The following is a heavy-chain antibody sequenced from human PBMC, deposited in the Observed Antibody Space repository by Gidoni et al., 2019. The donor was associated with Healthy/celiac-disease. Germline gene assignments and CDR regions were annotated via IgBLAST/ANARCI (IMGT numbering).Heavy chain of an antibody. J-gene: IGHJ3*02. CDR2: IYHSGST. CDR3: ARTMIVVVAPFDI. CDR1: GYSISSGYY. D-gene: IGHD3-22*01. V-gene: IGHV4-38-2*02. Sequence: QVQLQASGPGLVKPSETLSLTCTVSGYSISSGYYWGWIRQPPGKGLEWIGSIYHSGSTYYNPSLKSRVTISVDTSKNQFSLKLSSVTAADTAVYYCARTMIVVVAPFDIWGQGTMVTVSS.